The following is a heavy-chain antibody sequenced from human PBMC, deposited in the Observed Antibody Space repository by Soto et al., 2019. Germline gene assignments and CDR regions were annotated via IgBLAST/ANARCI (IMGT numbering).Heavy chain of an antibody. CDR1: GYTFTGYY. Sequence: ASVKVSCKASGYTFTGYYMHWVRQAPGQGLEWMGWINPNSGGTNYAQKFQGWVTMTRDTSISTAYMELSRLRSDDTAVYYCARSGYSYGPGYSSGWYGGWGPLYGMDVWGQGTTVTVSS. J-gene: IGHJ6*02. CDR3: ARSGYSYGPGYSSGWYGGWGPLYGMDV. V-gene: IGHV1-2*04. D-gene: IGHD6-19*01. CDR2: INPNSGGT.